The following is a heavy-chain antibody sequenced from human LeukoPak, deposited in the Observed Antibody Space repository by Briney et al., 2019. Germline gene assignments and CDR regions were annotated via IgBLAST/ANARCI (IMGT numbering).Heavy chain of an antibody. V-gene: IGHV3-30*02. CDR1: GFTFSSYG. J-gene: IGHJ4*02. D-gene: IGHD3-16*01. CDR3: AKGSCFSHFDY. CDR2: IQYDGSNK. Sequence: GGSLRLSCAASGFTFSSYGMHWVRQAPGKGLEWVAFIQYDGSNKYYADSVKGRFTISRDNSKNTLYLQMNSLRAEDTAVYYCAKGSCFSHFDYWGQGTLVTVSS.